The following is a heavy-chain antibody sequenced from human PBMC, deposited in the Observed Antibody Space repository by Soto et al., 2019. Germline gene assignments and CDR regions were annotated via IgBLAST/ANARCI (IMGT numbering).Heavy chain of an antibody. V-gene: IGHV1-8*02. Sequence: ASVKLSCAACGGTFSSYAISWVRQAPGQGLEWMGWMNPNSGTTSYAQKFQGRVTMTRNNSISTAYMELSSLRSEDTAVYYCARSRYCSGGSCYGDAFDIWGQGTMVTVSS. CDR3: ARSRYCSGGSCYGDAFDI. CDR1: GGTFSSYA. CDR2: MNPNSGTT. J-gene: IGHJ3*02. D-gene: IGHD2-15*01.